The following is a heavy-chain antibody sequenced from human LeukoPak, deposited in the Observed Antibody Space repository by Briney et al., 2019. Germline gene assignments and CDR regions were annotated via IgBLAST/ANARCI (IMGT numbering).Heavy chain of an antibody. V-gene: IGHV4-39*01. Sequence: PSETLSLTCTVSGGSISSSSYYWGWIRQPPGKGLEWIGSIYYSGSTYYNPSLKSRVTISVDTSKNQFSLKLSSVTAADTAVYYCARVGSAIRDAFDIWGQGTMVTVSS. J-gene: IGHJ3*02. CDR2: IYYSGST. D-gene: IGHD2-15*01. CDR3: ARVGSAIRDAFDI. CDR1: GGSISSSSYY.